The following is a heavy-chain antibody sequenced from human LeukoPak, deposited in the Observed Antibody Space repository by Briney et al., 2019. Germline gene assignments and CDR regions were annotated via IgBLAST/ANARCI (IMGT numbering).Heavy chain of an antibody. J-gene: IGHJ4*02. CDR3: AKDLYDSSGSRYDY. V-gene: IGHV3-23*01. CDR1: GFTFSIYA. D-gene: IGHD3-22*01. Sequence: GGSLRLSCAVSGFTFSIYAMSWVRQAPGKGLEWVSAMSGSGSSTWYADSVKGRLTISRDNSKNTLFLQMNSLRAEDTAVYYCAKDLYDSSGSRYDYWGQRTLVTVSS. CDR2: MSGSGSST.